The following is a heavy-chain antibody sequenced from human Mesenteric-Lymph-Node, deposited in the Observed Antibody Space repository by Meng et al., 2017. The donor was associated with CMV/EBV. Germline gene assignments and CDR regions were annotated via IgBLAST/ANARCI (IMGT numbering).Heavy chain of an antibody. D-gene: IGHD3-9*01. CDR1: GFTFSSYS. CDR3: ARDQRYDSLTGYYWDNDPYAMDV. V-gene: IGHV3-21*01. J-gene: IGHJ6*02. Sequence: GESLKISCAASGFTFSSYSMNWVRQAPGKGLEWVSFSSSSSTYKYYADSVKGRFTISRDNAKSLLYLQMNSLRVEDTAVYYCARDQRYDSLTGYYWDNDPYAMDVWGQGTTVTVSS. CDR2: SSSSSTYK.